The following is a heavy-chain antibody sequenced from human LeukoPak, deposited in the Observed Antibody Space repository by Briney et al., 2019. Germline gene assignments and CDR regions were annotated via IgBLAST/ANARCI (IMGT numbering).Heavy chain of an antibody. V-gene: IGHV1-18*01. CDR1: GYTFTTFG. J-gene: IGHJ4*02. D-gene: IGHD2-2*01. Sequence: ASVKVSCKASGYTFTTFGISWVRQAPGQGLEWMGWISAYNGNTNYAQKLQGRVTMTTDTSTSTAYMEPRSLRSDDTAVYYCAREYCSRTSCYGVDYWGQGTLVTVSS. CDR2: ISAYNGNT. CDR3: AREYCSRTSCYGVDY.